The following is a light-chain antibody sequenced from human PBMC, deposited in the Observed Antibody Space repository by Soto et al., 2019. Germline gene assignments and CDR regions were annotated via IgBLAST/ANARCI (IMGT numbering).Light chain of an antibody. CDR3: QQSYSTPIT. V-gene: IGKV1-39*01. Sequence: DIQLTQSPSSLSASVGDRVTITCRASQSINTYLNWYQHKPGKAPNLLIYAASSLQSGVPSRFSGSGSGTDFTLTVTSLQPEDFATYYCQQSYSTPITFGQGTRLEIK. J-gene: IGKJ5*01. CDR2: AAS. CDR1: QSINTY.